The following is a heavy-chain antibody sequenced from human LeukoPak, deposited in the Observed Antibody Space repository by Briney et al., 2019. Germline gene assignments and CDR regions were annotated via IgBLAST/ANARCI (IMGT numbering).Heavy chain of an antibody. CDR2: ISAYNGNT. V-gene: IGHV1-18*04. CDR3: ARDGRQWVPLNWFDP. CDR1: GYTFNTYG. D-gene: IGHD6-19*01. Sequence: GASVKVSCKASGYTFNTYGINWVRQAPGQGLEWMGWISAYNGNTHYAQNFQGRITLTTDTSTSTAYMELTSLRFDDTAVYYCARDGRQWVPLNWFDPWGQGTLVIVSS. J-gene: IGHJ5*02.